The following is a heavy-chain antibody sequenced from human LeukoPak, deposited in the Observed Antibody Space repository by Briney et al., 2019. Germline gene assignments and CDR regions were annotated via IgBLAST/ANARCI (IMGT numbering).Heavy chain of an antibody. J-gene: IGHJ4*02. V-gene: IGHV3-7*04. CDR2: IHPDGNEK. CDR3: ARGDDFSGDY. Sequence: GGSLRLSCAASGFTFSSYGMHWVRQTPGKGLEWVANIHPDGNEKYHVGSVKGRFTISRDNAKNSLYLQMNSLRVEDTAVYYCARGDDFSGDYWGQGTLVTVSS. D-gene: IGHD2-21*02. CDR1: GFTFSSYG.